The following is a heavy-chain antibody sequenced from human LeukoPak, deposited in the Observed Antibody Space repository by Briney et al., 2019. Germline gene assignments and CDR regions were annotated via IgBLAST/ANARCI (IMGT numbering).Heavy chain of an antibody. Sequence: ASVRVSCKASGYIFTSYGISWVRQAPGQGVEWMGWISSYNSNTNYTQKLQGRVTMTTDTSTTTAYMELRSLTSDDTAVYYCARVGPGLDYWAQGTLVTVSS. CDR3: ARVGPGLDY. J-gene: IGHJ4*02. CDR2: ISSYNSNT. V-gene: IGHV1-18*01. CDR1: GYIFTSYG.